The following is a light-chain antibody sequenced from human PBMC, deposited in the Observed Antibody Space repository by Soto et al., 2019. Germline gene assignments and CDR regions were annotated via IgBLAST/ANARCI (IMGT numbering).Light chain of an antibody. CDR3: QAGGTGGV. Sequence: QPVLTQSPSASASPGASVKLTCTLSSGHSDYAIAWHQQQPEKGPRYLMKVTSDGSNTKGDGIPDRFSGSSSGADRYLTISSLRSDDEADYYCQAGGTGGVFGGGTKLTVL. J-gene: IGLJ3*02. CDR1: SGHSDYA. CDR2: VTSDGSN. V-gene: IGLV4-69*01.